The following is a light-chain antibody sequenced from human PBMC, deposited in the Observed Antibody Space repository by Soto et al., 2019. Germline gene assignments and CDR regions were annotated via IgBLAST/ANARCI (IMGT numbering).Light chain of an antibody. V-gene: IGLV1-40*01. CDR2: GNS. CDR3: QSYDSSLSGYV. Sequence: QSVLTQPPSVSGAPGQRVTISCTGSSSNIGAGYDVYWYQQLPGTAPKLLIYGNSNRPSGVPDRFSGSKSGTSASLAITGLQAEDEADYYCQSYDSSLSGYVFGTGTKLTGL. CDR1: SSNIGAGYD. J-gene: IGLJ1*01.